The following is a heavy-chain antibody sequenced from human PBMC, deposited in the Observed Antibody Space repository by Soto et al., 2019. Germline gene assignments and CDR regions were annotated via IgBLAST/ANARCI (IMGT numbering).Heavy chain of an antibody. CDR1: GFTFSSYW. CDR3: ARGLIAARDGY. J-gene: IGHJ4*02. V-gene: IGHV3-7*03. CDR2: IKQDGSEK. Sequence: EVQLVESGGGLVQPGGSLRLSCAASGFTFSSYWMSWVRQAPGKGLEWVANIKQDGSEKYYVDSVKGRFTISRDNAKNSLYLQMNSLRSEDTAVYYCARGLIAARDGYWGQGTLVTVSS. D-gene: IGHD6-6*01.